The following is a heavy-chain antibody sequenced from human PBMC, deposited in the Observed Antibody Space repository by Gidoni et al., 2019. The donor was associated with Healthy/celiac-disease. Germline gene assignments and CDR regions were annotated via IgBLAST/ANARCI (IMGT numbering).Heavy chain of an antibody. V-gene: IGHV1-2*02. J-gene: IGHJ3*02. Sequence: QVQLVQSGAEVKKPGASVKVSCMVSGYTFTGYYMHGVRQVPGQGLEWRGWSNPNSGGTNDAQKFQGRVTMTRDMSISKAYMELSRLRSDDTAVYYCARTGWGIVGATGAFDIWGQGTMVTVSS. CDR3: ARTGWGIVGATGAFDI. CDR2: SNPNSGGT. D-gene: IGHD1-26*01. CDR1: GYTFTGYY.